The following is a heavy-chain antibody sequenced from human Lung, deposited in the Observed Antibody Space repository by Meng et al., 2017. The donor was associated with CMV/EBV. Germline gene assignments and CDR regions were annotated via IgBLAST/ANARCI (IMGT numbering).Heavy chain of an antibody. Sequence: ASAKVSCKASGYTFINYYMHWVRQAPGQGLEWMGVINPSGGSTTYAQKYQGRHTMTRDTSTSTVYMELSSRKSEDTAMYDCERVLGQLVSPYGMDVWGQGTTVIVSS. CDR2: INPSGGST. V-gene: IGHV1-46*01. CDR1: GYTFINYY. J-gene: IGHJ6*02. CDR3: ERVLGQLVSPYGMDV. D-gene: IGHD6-13*01.